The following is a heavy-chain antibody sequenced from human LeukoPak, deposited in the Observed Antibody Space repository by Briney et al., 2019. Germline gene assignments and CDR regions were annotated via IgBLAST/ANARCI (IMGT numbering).Heavy chain of an antibody. CDR2: ISGSGGST. CDR3: AREVVGPTLAADY. J-gene: IGHJ4*02. CDR1: GFTFSSYA. V-gene: IGHV3-23*01. Sequence: GGSLRLSCAASGFTFSSYAMSWVRQAPGKGLEWVSAISGSGGSTYYADSVKGRFTISRDNSKNTLYLQMNSLRAEDAAVYYCAREVVGPTLAADYWGQGTLVTVSS. D-gene: IGHD6-13*01.